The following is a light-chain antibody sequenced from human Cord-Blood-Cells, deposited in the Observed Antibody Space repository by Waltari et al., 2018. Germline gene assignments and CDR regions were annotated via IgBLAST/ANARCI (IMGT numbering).Light chain of an antibody. CDR1: SSDAGGYHY. Sequence: QSALTQPASVSGSPGQSLTIPCTGTSSDAGGYHYVSWYQQHPGKAPNLMIYDVSNRPSGVANRFSGSKSGNTASLTISGLQAEDEADYYCSSYTSSSTPVVFGGGTKLTVL. CDR3: SSYTSSSTPVV. V-gene: IGLV2-14*01. J-gene: IGLJ2*01. CDR2: DVS.